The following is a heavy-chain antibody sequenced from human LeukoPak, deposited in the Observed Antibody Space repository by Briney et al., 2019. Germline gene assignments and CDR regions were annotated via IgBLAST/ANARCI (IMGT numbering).Heavy chain of an antibody. Sequence: GGSLRLSCAASGFTFSSYGMHWVRQAPGKGLEWVSAISGSGGSTYYADSVKGRFTISRDNSKNTLYLQMNGLRAEDTAVYYCAKARGCSNGVCYIRDYYYGMDVWGQGSTVTVSS. J-gene: IGHJ6*02. D-gene: IGHD2-8*01. CDR3: AKARGCSNGVCYIRDYYYGMDV. CDR2: ISGSGGST. V-gene: IGHV3-23*01. CDR1: GFTFSSYG.